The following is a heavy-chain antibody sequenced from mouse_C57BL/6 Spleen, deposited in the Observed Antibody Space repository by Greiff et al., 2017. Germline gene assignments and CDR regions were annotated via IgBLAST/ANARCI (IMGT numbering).Heavy chain of an antibody. V-gene: IGHV1-74*01. CDR1: GYTFTSYW. CDR2: IHPSDSDT. CDR3: AIAHDGYNGGYYAMDY. J-gene: IGHJ4*01. Sequence: VQLKQPGAELVKPGASVKVSCKASGYTFTSYWMHWVKQRPGQGLEWIGRIHPSDSDTNYNQTLKGKATLNGDNSPSTAYMQLSSLTSEDSAVYYCAIAHDGYNGGYYAMDYWGQGTSVTVSS. D-gene: IGHD2-3*01.